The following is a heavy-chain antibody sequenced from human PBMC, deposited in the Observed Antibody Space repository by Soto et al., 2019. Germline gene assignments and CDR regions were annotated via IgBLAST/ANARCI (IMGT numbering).Heavy chain of an antibody. CDR1: XXXXXXXX. J-gene: IGHJ5*02. CDR2: ISAYNGNT. Sequence: QVQLVQSGAEVKKPGASVKVSCXXXXXXXXXXXXXWVRQAPGQGLEWMGWISAYNGNTNYPQKXXXXXXXXXXXXXXXXXXXXXXXXSDDXXXXXCARDSPPIASWGQGTLVTVSS. D-gene: IGHD3-3*02. CDR3: ARDSPPIAS. V-gene: IGHV1-18*01.